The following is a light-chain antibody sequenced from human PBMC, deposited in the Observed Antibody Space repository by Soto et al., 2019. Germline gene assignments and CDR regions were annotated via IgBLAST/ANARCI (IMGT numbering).Light chain of an antibody. Sequence: ELVLTQSPATLXLSPWERATXXCRASQSVSSYLAWYQQKPGQAPRLLIYDASNRATGIPARFSGSGSGTDFTLTISSLEPEDSAIYYCQQRSSWHTFGQGTKVDI. CDR2: DAS. CDR3: QQRSSWHT. CDR1: QSVSSY. J-gene: IGKJ1*01. V-gene: IGKV3-11*01.